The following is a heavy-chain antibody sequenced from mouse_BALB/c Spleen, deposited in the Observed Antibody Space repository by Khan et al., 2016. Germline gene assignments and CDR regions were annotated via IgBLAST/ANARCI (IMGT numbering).Heavy chain of an antibody. Sequence: QVQLQQSGAELMKPGASVKISCKATGYTFSNYWIEWVKQRPGHGLEWIGEILPGNNSSNYNENFKVKATFTADSSSNTAYMQRSSLTSGDSAVYYCARGAYWGQGTLVTVSA. CDR2: ILPGNNSS. CDR3: ARGAY. J-gene: IGHJ3*01. V-gene: IGHV1-9*01. CDR1: GYTFSNYW.